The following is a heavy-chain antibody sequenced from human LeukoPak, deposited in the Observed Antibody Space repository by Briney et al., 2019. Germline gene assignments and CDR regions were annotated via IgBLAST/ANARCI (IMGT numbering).Heavy chain of an antibody. V-gene: IGHV3-23*01. CDR1: GFTFSNYA. CDR3: AKWGDYDVLTCYYVSDY. D-gene: IGHD3-9*01. CDR2: ITGSGGNT. Sequence: GASLRLSCAPSGFTFSNYAMSWVRQAPGQGLEAGSAITGSGGNTYYADSVKGRFTIYRDNSKNTLYLQMNSLRAEDTAVYYCAKWGDYDVLTCYYVSDYWGQRTLVTVSS. J-gene: IGHJ4*02.